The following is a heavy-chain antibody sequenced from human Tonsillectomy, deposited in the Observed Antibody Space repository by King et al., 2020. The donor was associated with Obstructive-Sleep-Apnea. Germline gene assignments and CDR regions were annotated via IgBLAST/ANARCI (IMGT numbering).Heavy chain of an antibody. CDR1: GFTVSGSA. V-gene: IGHV3-73*02. CDR3: TRPGGDAYYYYGVDV. CDR2: IRSKANNYAS. J-gene: IGHJ6*02. D-gene: IGHD2-21*02. Sequence: VQLVESGGGLVQPGGSLKLSCAASGFTVSGSAMHWVRQASGKGLEWVGRIRSKANNYASAYAPSVKGRFTVSRDDSRNTAYLRMNSLKTADTAVYDCTRPGGDAYYYYGVDVWGQGATVTVSS.